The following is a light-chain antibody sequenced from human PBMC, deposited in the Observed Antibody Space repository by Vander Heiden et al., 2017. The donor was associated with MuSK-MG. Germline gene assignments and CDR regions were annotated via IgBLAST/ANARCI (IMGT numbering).Light chain of an antibody. J-gene: IGKJ2*01. Sequence: EIVLTQSPGTLSLSPGERATLSCRASQSVSSSYLAWYQQKPGQAPMLLIYGASSRATGIPDRFSGSGSGTDFTLTISRLEPEDFAVYHCQQYGSSQYTFGQGTKLEIK. CDR1: QSVSSSY. CDR3: QQYGSSQYT. CDR2: GAS. V-gene: IGKV3-20*01.